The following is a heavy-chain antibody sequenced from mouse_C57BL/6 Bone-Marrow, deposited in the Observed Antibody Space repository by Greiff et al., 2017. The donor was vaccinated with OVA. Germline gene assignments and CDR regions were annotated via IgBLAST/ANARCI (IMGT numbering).Heavy chain of an antibody. CDR2: IRSKSNNYAT. D-gene: IGHD2-4*01. Sequence: EVKLVESGGGLVQPKGSLRLSCAASGFSFNTYAMNWVRQAPGKGLEWVARIRSKSNNYATYYADSVKGRFTISRDDSESMLYLQMNNLKTEDTAMYYCVRQRYDYDVEDVGYGGQGTTLTVSS. J-gene: IGHJ2*01. CDR3: VRQRYDYDVEDVGY. CDR1: GFSFNTYA. V-gene: IGHV10-1*01.